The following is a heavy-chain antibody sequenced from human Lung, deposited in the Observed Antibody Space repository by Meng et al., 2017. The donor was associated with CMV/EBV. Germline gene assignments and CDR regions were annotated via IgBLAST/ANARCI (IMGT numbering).Heavy chain of an antibody. D-gene: IGHD3-3*01. J-gene: IGHJ6*02. V-gene: IGHV3-21*01. Sequence: GGSLRLXCVASGFTFSNYGINWVRQAPGKGLEWVSSISSSGSVIYYADSVKGRFNVSRDNAKNLVHLQMSSMRAEDTVVDYCATFGEVIISKGYWADVWGQGXTVTVSS. CDR1: GFTFSNYG. CDR2: ISSSGSVI. CDR3: ATFGEVIISKGYWADV.